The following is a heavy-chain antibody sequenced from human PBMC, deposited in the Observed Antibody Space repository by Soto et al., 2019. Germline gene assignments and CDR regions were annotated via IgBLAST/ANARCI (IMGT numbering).Heavy chain of an antibody. D-gene: IGHD4-17*01. CDR2: IIPIFGTA. J-gene: IGHJ4*02. Sequence: QVQLVQSGAEVKKPGSSVKVSCKASGGTFSSYAISWVRQAPGQGLEWMGGIIPIFGTANYAQKFQGRVTITADESTSTDYMELSSLRSEDTAVYYCARGSDYGDYRNKYYFDYWGQGTLVTVSS. CDR3: ARGSDYGDYRNKYYFDY. V-gene: IGHV1-69*01. CDR1: GGTFSSYA.